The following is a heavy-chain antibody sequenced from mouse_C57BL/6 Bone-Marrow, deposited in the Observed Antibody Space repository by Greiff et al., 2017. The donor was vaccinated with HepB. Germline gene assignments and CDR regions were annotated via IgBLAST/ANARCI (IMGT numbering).Heavy chain of an antibody. CDR3: ARHDYYGSSYGYYAMDY. J-gene: IGHJ4*01. CDR1: GFTFCSFG. D-gene: IGHD1-1*01. CDR2: IYSGGRYT. Sequence: EVQGLESGGDFVNPGGSLKLSCAASGFTFCSFGMSWVRQTPDKRLEWVATIYSGGRYTYYPDSVKGRFTISRDNAKNTLYLQMSSLKSEDTAMYYCARHDYYGSSYGYYAMDYWGQGTSVTVSS. V-gene: IGHV5-6*01.